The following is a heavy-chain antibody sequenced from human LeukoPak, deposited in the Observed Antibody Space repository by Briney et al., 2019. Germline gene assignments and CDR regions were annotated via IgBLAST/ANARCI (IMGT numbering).Heavy chain of an antibody. V-gene: IGHV3-7*01. Sequence: GGSLRLSCAASVFTFSSYCMTLVRDAPGKRLEWGSNIKHDGSQTYYVHSVKGRFPISRDKAKNSLYLQMHSLRAEDTAVYYCARGPNYCSSTSCYATGFDYWGQGTLVSAPS. J-gene: IGHJ4*02. CDR2: IKHDGSQT. CDR1: VFTFSSYC. CDR3: ARGPNYCSSTSCYATGFDY. D-gene: IGHD2-2*01.